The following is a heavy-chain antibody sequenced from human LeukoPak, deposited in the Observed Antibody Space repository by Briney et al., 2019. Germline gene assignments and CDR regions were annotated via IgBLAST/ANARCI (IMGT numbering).Heavy chain of an antibody. CDR3: ARGGAARSAGH. J-gene: IGHJ4*02. D-gene: IGHD6-6*01. V-gene: IGHV3-53*01. CDR2: IYSGGDT. CDR1: GFTVSSNY. Sequence: GGSLSLSCAASGFTVSSNYVSWVRQAPGKGLEWVSVIYSGGDTYYADSVKGRFTLSRDNSKNLLYLQMNSLRAEDPAVYYCARGGAARSAGHWGQGTLVTVSS.